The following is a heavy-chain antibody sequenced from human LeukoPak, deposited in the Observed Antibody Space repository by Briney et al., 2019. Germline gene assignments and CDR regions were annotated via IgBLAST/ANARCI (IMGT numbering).Heavy chain of an antibody. CDR2: IKQDGSEK. CDR1: GFTFSSYW. D-gene: IGHD3-9*01. V-gene: IGHV3-7*01. CDR3: ARVSPATGYYSYFDYYYYYMDV. J-gene: IGHJ6*03. Sequence: GGSLRLSCAASGFTFSSYWMSWVRQAPGKGLEWVANIKQDGSEKYYVDSVKGRFTISRDNAKNSLYLQMNSLRAEDTAVYYCARVSPATGYYSYFDYYYYYMDVWGKGTTVTVSS.